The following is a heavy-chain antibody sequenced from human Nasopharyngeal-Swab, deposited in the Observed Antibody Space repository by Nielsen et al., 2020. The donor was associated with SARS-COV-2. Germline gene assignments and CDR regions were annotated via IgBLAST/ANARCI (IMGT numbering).Heavy chain of an antibody. CDR3: ARANLGYYYGSGSYAFDI. D-gene: IGHD3-10*01. Sequence: GGSLRLSCAASGFTFSSYDMHWVRQATGKGLEWVSAIGTAGDTYYPGSVKGRFTISRENAKNSLYLQMNSLRAGDTAVYYCARANLGYYYGSGSYAFDIWGQGTRVTVSS. CDR1: GFTFSSYD. V-gene: IGHV3-13*01. J-gene: IGHJ3*02. CDR2: IGTAGDT.